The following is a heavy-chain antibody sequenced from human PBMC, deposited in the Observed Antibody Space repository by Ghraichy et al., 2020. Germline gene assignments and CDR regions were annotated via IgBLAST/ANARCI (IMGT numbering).Heavy chain of an antibody. J-gene: IGHJ4*02. Sequence: GSLRLSCAASGFSFSEYWMHWVRQAPGKGLTWVSRINSDASSATYADSVKGRFTISRDNAKNTLFLEINSLTVEDTAIYYCARDPHRGNYVGGYFDSWGQGTLVTVSS. CDR1: GFSFSEYW. D-gene: IGHD3-16*01. CDR3: ARDPHRGNYVGGYFDS. V-gene: IGHV3-74*03. CDR2: INSDASSA.